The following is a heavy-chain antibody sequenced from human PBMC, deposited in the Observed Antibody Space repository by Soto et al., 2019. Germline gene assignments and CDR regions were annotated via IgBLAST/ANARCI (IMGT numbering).Heavy chain of an antibody. D-gene: IGHD4-4*01. V-gene: IGHV4-59*01. CDR1: GGSISSYY. J-gene: IGHJ4*02. CDR3: PRVSAVKPYYFDY. Sequence: SETLSLTCTVSGGSISSYYWSWIRQPPGKGLEWIGYIYYSGSTNYNPSLKSRVTISVDTSKNQFSLKLSSVTAADTAVYYCPRVSAVKPYYFDYWGQGTLVTVSS. CDR2: IYYSGST.